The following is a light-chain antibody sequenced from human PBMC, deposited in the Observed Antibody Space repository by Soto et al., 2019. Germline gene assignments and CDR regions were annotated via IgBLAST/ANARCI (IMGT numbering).Light chain of an antibody. CDR2: DAS. CDR3: QHSYSAPPWT. Sequence: AIRMTQSPASFSASPGDRVTINCRASQGISSYLAWYQQKPGQDPKLLIYDASVLPSGVPSRFSGRGSGTDFTLTISSLQPEDFAAYSCQHSYSAPPWTFGQGTK. J-gene: IGKJ1*01. V-gene: IGKV1-8*01. CDR1: QGISSY.